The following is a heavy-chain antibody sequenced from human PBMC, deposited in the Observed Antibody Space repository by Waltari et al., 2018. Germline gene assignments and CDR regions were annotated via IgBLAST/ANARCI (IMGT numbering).Heavy chain of an antibody. J-gene: IGHJ4*02. D-gene: IGHD1-1*01. Sequence: EVQLVESGGGLVKPGGSLRLSCAASGFTFSSYSMNWVRQAPGKGLEWVSSISSSSSYIYYADSVKGRFTISRDNAKNSLYLQMNSLRAEDTAVYYCARNRGWYNRYYFDYWGQGTLVTVSS. CDR3: ARNRGWYNRYYFDY. CDR1: GFTFSSYS. CDR2: ISSSSSYI. V-gene: IGHV3-21*01.